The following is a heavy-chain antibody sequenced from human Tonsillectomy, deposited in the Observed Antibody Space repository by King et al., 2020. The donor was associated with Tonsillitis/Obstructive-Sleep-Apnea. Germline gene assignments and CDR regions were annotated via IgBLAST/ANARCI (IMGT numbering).Heavy chain of an antibody. J-gene: IGHJ4*02. CDR3: ARSSGD. CDR1: GFTFSSYA. D-gene: IGHD6-19*01. CDR2: ISYDGSNK. V-gene: IGHV3-30*01. Sequence: VQLVESGGGVVQPGRSLRLSCAASGFTFSSYAMHWVRQAPGKGLEWVAVISYDGSNKYYADSVKGRFTISRDNSKNTLYLQMNSLRAEDTAVYYCARSSGDWGQGTLVTVSS.